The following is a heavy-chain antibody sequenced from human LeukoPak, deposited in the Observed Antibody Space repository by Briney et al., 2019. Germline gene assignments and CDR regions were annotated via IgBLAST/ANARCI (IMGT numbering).Heavy chain of an antibody. V-gene: IGHV3-15*01. J-gene: IGHJ5*02. CDR3: TTDSGYYYGSGSP. D-gene: IGHD3-10*01. CDR2: IKSKTDGGTT. CDR1: GFTFSNAW. Sequence: GGSLRLSCAASGFTFSNAWMSWVRQAPGKGLEWVGRIKSKTDGGTTDYAAPVKGRFTISRDDSKSTLYLQMNSLKTEDTAVYYCTTDSGYYYGSGSPWGQGTLVTVSS.